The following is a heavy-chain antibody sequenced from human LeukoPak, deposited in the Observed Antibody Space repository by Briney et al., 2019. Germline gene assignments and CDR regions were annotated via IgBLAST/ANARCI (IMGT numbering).Heavy chain of an antibody. J-gene: IGHJ6*03. D-gene: IGHD3-3*01. Sequence: GASVKVSCKASGYTFTSYGISWVRQAPGQGLEWMGWISAYNGNTNYAQKLQGRVTMTTDTSTSTAYMELRSLRSDDTAVYYCARAEEGYYDFWSGYMGDYYMDVWGKGTTVTVS. CDR3: ARAEEGYYDFWSGYMGDYYMDV. V-gene: IGHV1-18*01. CDR2: ISAYNGNT. CDR1: GYTFTSYG.